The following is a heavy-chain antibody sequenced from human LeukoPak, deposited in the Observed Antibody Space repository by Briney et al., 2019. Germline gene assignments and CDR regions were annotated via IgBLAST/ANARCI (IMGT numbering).Heavy chain of an antibody. J-gene: IGHJ6*03. CDR3: ARDGIDSSSGISYYYYMAV. CDR1: GFTFSSYG. D-gene: IGHD3-22*01. V-gene: IGHV3-23*01. CDR2: ISGSGGST. Sequence: GGSLRLSCAASGFTFSSYGMSWVRQAPGKGLEWVSAISGSGGSTYYADSVKGRFTISRDNSKNTLDLQMNSLRADDTAVYYCARDGIDSSSGISYYYYMAVWGKGTTVTISS.